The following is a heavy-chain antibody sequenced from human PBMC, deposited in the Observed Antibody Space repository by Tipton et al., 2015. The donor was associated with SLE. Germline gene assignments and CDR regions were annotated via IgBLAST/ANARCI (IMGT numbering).Heavy chain of an antibody. D-gene: IGHD2-2*01. CDR3: VVCSPSSCAYFDY. V-gene: IGHV4-4*07. J-gene: IGHJ4*02. Sequence: LRLSCTVSGGSISSYYWNWIRQAAGKGLEWIGRISTGGNTKYNPSLESRVTLSADASKAQFSLKLTSVTAADTAVYYCVVCSPSSCAYFDYWGQGRLVTVSS. CDR2: ISTGGNT. CDR1: GGSISSYY.